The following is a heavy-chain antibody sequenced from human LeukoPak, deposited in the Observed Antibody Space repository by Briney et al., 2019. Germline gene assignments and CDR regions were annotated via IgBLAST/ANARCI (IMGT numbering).Heavy chain of an antibody. J-gene: IGHJ6*02. CDR2: ISGSGGST. Sequence: PGGSLRLSCAASGFTFSSYAMSWVRQAPGKGLDLVSTISGSGGSTYYADSVKGRFTISRDNSKNTMYLQMSSLRAEDTAVYYCAKDPLRGYSYGYFGSYYGMDVWGQGTTVTVSS. CDR3: AKDPLRGYSYGYFGSYYGMDV. D-gene: IGHD5-18*01. V-gene: IGHV3-23*01. CDR1: GFTFSSYA.